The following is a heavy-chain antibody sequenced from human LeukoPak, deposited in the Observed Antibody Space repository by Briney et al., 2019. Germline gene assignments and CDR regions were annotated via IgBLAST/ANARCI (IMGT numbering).Heavy chain of an antibody. CDR1: GGSLSGHY. D-gene: IGHD3-22*01. CDR3: ARGPYSYDSSGAFDI. V-gene: IGHV4-34*01. CDR2: INHSGST. Sequence: SETLSLTCAVYGGSLSGHYWSWIRQPPGKGLEWIGEINHSGSTNYNPSLKSRVTISVDTSKNQFSLKLSSVTAADTALYFCARGPYSYDSSGAFDIWGQGTMVTVSS. J-gene: IGHJ3*02.